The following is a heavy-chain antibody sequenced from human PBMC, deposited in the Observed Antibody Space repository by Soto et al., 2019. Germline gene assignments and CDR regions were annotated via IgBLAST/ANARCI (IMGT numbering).Heavy chain of an antibody. D-gene: IGHD5-12*01. J-gene: IGHJ5*02. V-gene: IGHV1-58*02. CDR3: ARVVGSFSVVGWFDP. CDR1: GFTFTSSA. Sequence: QMQLVQSGPEVKKPGTSVKVSCKASGFTFTSSAMQWVRQARGQRLEWIGWIVVGSGNTNYAQKFQERVTITRDMSTSTAYMELSSLRSEDTAVYYCARVVGSFSVVGWFDPWGQGTLVTVSS. CDR2: IVVGSGNT.